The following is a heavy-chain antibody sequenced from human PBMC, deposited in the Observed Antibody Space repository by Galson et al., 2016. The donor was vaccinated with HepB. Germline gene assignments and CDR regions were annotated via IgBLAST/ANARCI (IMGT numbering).Heavy chain of an antibody. V-gene: IGHV3-21*01. CDR3: TRSIMEDSFNNWFDP. CDR2: ISDTGSYI. CDR1: GFTFSSYS. J-gene: IGHJ5*02. Sequence: SLRLSCAASGFTFSSYSMNWVRQPPGKGLEWVTSISDTGSYIYYADSVKGRFTVSRDNAKTSLYLQTDSLRAEDTAVYDCTRSIMEDSFNNWFDPWGQGTLVTVSS. D-gene: IGHD1-26*01.